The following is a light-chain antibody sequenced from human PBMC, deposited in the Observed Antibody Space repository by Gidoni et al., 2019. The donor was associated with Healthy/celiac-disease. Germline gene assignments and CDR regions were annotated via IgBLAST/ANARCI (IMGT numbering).Light chain of an antibody. Sequence: DIAMTQSPLSLPVTPGEPASISCRSSQSLLHSNGYNYLDWYLQKPGQSPQLLIYLGSTRASGVPDRFSGSGSGTDFTLKISRVEAEDVGVYYCRQALQTPYTFGQGTKLEIK. J-gene: IGKJ2*01. CDR1: QSLLHSNGYNY. CDR3: RQALQTPYT. CDR2: LGS. V-gene: IGKV2-28*01.